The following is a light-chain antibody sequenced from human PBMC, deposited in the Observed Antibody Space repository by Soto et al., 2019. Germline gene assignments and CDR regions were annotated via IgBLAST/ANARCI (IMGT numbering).Light chain of an antibody. Sequence: EIVMTQSPATLSVSPGESATLSCRASQSVSSNLAWHQQKPGQAPRILMYDASTRATGISARFSGSGSGTEFTLTISSLQSEDFAVYYCQQYNNWPFTFGQGTRLEI. J-gene: IGKJ5*01. V-gene: IGKV3-15*01. CDR3: QQYNNWPFT. CDR2: DAS. CDR1: QSVSSN.